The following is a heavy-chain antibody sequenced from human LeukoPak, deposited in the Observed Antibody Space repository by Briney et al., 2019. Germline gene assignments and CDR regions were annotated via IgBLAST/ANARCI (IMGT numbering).Heavy chain of an antibody. D-gene: IGHD3-10*01. V-gene: IGHV4-4*07. CDR2: IFPSGGS. Sequence: SETLSLTCTVSGESINNYFYSWLRQPAGKGLEWIGRIFPSGGSNYNPSLESRVTMSVDTFKSQVSLKLSSVTAADTAVYYCARGSSGSYFNYWGQGALVTVSS. CDR3: ARGSSGSYFNY. J-gene: IGHJ4*02. CDR1: GESINNYF.